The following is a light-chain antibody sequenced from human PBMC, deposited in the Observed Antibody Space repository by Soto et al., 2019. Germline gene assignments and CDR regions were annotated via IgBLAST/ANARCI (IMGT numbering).Light chain of an antibody. V-gene: IGKV3-20*01. CDR2: CAS. CDR3: QRYGSSTPFT. J-gene: IGKJ2*01. Sequence: EIVLTQSPGTLSLSPGERATLSCRASQRVSSSYLAGYQQKPGQAPRLLIYCASSRATGIPDRFSGSGSGTDFSLTISRQEPEDFAVYFCQRYGSSTPFTFGQGTKVEI. CDR1: QRVSSSY.